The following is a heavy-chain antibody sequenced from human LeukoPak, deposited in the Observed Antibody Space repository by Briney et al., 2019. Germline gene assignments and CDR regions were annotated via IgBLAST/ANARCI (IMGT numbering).Heavy chain of an antibody. CDR1: GFTFSSYA. Sequence: GGSLRLSCAASGFTFSSYAMSWVRQAPGKGLEWVSAIGGGGGSTYYADSVKGRFTISRDNSKNTLYLQMNSLRAEDTAVYYCAKGGQYCSGGSCLGKFDYWGQGTLVTVSS. D-gene: IGHD2-15*01. J-gene: IGHJ4*02. CDR2: IGGGGGST. CDR3: AKGGQYCSGGSCLGKFDY. V-gene: IGHV3-23*01.